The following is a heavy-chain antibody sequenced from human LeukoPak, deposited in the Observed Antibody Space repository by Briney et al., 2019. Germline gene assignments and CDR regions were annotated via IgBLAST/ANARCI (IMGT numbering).Heavy chain of an antibody. Sequence: GGSLRLSCAASGFTFSSYSMNWVRQAPGKGLEWVSYISSSGSTIYYADSVKGRFTISRDNAKNSLYLQMNSLRAEDTAVYYCAKAVGMITFGGPYLYFDYWGQGTLVTVSS. CDR3: AKAVGMITFGGPYLYFDY. D-gene: IGHD3-16*01. CDR1: GFTFSSYS. CDR2: ISSSGSTI. V-gene: IGHV3-48*04. J-gene: IGHJ4*02.